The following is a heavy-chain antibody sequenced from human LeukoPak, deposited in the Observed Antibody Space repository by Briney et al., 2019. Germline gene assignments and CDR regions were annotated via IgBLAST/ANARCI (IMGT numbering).Heavy chain of an antibody. CDR2: IPYDGSNK. J-gene: IGHJ5*02. D-gene: IGHD6-19*01. Sequence: PGRSLRLSCAASGFTFSSYAMHWVRQAPGKGLEWVAVIPYDGSNKYYADSVKGRFTISRDNSKNTLYLQMNSLRAEDTAVYYCARERIAVAGYNWFDPWGQGTLVTVSS. CDR1: GFTFSSYA. V-gene: IGHV3-30-3*01. CDR3: ARERIAVAGYNWFDP.